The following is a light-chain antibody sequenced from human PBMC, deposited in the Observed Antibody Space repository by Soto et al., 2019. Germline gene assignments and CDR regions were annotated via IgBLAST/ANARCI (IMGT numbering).Light chain of an antibody. Sequence: DIQMTQSPSTLSASVGDRVTITCRASQSISSWLAWYQQKPGKAPKLLIYDASSLESGVPSRFSGSGSGTEFTLTISSLQPDDFATDYCQQYNSYWTFGHGTKVEIK. V-gene: IGKV1-5*01. CDR1: QSISSW. CDR2: DAS. CDR3: QQYNSYWT. J-gene: IGKJ1*01.